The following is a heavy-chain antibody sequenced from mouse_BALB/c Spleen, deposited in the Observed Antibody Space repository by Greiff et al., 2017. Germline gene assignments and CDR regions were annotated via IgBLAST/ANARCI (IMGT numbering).Heavy chain of an antibody. CDR1: GFTFSDYY. J-gene: IGHJ3*01. V-gene: IGHV5-4*02. CDR3: AREDSSGYPWFAY. CDR2: ISDGGSYT. D-gene: IGHD3-2*01. Sequence: EVQLVESGGGLVKPGGSLKLSCAASGFTFSDYYMYWVRQTPEKRLEWVATISDGGSYTYYPDSVKGRFTISRDNAKNNLYLQMSSLKSEDTAMYYCAREDSSGYPWFAYWGQGTLVTVSA.